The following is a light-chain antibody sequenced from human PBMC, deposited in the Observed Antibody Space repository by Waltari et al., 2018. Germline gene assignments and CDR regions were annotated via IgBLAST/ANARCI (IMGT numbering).Light chain of an antibody. V-gene: IGLV4-69*01. Sequence: HLVLTQPPSAFASLGASVKLPGTLSSGHTDNATPCHHKQPRKGPRYLMRVNSDGSHKKGDVIPDRFSGSSSGAERFLTISSLQSEDEADYFCQTWGFGIEVFGGGTKLTVL. CDR2: VNSDGSH. CDR3: QTWGFGIEV. CDR1: SGHTDNA. J-gene: IGLJ3*02.